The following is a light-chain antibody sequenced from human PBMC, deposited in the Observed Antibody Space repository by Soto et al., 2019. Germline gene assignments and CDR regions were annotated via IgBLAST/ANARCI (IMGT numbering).Light chain of an antibody. J-gene: IGKJ1*01. V-gene: IGKV1-5*03. Sequence: DIQMTQSPSTLSASVGDRVTITCRASESINRWLAWYQQKPLKAPKLLIYEASSLTSGVPSRFRGSGSGSEFTLTISSLQPDDFATYYCQQYNSYPWTFGQGTKVEIK. CDR1: ESINRW. CDR3: QQYNSYPWT. CDR2: EAS.